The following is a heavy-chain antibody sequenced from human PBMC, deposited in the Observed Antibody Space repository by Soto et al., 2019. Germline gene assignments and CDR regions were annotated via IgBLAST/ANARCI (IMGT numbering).Heavy chain of an antibody. CDR2: IIPILGIA. D-gene: IGHD6-6*01. V-gene: IGHV1-69*04. Sequence: VSSVKVSCKTSGYSFTSYAMHWVRQAPEQRIEWMGRIIPILGIANYAQKFQGRVTITADKSTSTDYMELSSLRSEDTAVYYCARDLMDVAARSFDYYYYMDVWGKGTTVTVSS. J-gene: IGHJ6*03. CDR1: GYSFTSYA. CDR3: ARDLMDVAARSFDYYYYMDV.